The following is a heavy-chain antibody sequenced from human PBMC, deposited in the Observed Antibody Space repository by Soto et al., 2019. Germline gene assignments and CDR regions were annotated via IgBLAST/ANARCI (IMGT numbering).Heavy chain of an antibody. D-gene: IGHD4-17*01. J-gene: IGHJ4*02. CDR2: IYHSGNT. CDR3: VRIDYGTFGTGFDY. CDR1: GGSVRTSSYY. Sequence: QLQLQESGPGLVKASEALSLTCTVSGGSVRTSSYYWGWIRQPPGKGLEWIGSIYHSGNTYYNPSRRSRVTISVDTSKNQVSLKLSSVTATDMAVYYCVRIDYGTFGTGFDYWGQGTRGTVAS. V-gene: IGHV4-39*01.